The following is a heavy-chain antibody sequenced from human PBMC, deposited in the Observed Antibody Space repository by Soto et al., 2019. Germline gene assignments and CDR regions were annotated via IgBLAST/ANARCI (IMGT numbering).Heavy chain of an antibody. CDR1: GFPFSTYA. D-gene: IGHD6-13*01. Sequence: GGSLRLSCAASGFPFSTYAMTWVRQAPGKGLEWVAAITGSGATAYYAKSVQGRFTISGDNSKNTLYLQMNSLRAEDTAVYYCASYLRIAAAGMDYYYYYGMDVWGQGTTVTVSS. CDR3: ASYLRIAAAGMDYYYYYGMDV. CDR2: ITGSGATA. V-gene: IGHV3-23*01. J-gene: IGHJ6*02.